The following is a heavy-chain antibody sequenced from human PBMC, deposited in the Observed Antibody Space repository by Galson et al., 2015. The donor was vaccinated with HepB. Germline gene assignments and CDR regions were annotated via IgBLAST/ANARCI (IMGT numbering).Heavy chain of an antibody. D-gene: IGHD3-22*01. CDR3: ARGESAYYYDSSVPSDF. Sequence: SLRLSCAASGFTFSSSSMSWVRQAPGKGLEWVSSISSSSSCIYYADSVKGRFTISRDNAKNSLYLQMNSQRAEDTAVYYCARGESAYYYDSSVPSDFWGRGTLVTVAS. CDR1: GFTFSSSS. CDR2: ISSSSSCI. V-gene: IGHV3-21*01. J-gene: IGHJ2*01.